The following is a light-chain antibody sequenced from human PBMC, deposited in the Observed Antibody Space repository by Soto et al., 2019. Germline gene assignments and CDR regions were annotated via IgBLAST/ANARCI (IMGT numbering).Light chain of an antibody. CDR2: GAS. V-gene: IGKV3-20*01. CDR3: QQYGSSIQT. Sequence: EIVWTQFPVPLSLSPGGRATLSCTASQSVGSNYLAWYQQRPGQPPNLLIFGASHRAPDIPDRFSGSGSGTDFTLTISRLEPEDFAVYYCQQYGSSIQTFGQGTKVDIK. CDR1: QSVGSNY. J-gene: IGKJ1*01.